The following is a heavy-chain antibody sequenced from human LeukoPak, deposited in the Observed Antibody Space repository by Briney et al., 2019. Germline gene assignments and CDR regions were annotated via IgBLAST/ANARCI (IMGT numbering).Heavy chain of an antibody. Sequence: GRSLRLSCAASGFTFSSYGMHWVRQAPGKGLEWVAVIWYDGSNKYYADSVKGRFTISRDNSKNTLYLQMNSLRAEDTAVYYCARDSTMVRGVIGPFDYWGQGTLVTV. CDR2: IWYDGSNK. CDR1: GFTFSSYG. D-gene: IGHD3-10*01. CDR3: ARDSTMVRGVIGPFDY. V-gene: IGHV3-33*01. J-gene: IGHJ4*02.